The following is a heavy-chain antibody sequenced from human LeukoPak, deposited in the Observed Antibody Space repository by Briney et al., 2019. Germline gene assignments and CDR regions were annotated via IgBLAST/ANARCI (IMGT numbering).Heavy chain of an antibody. Sequence: GGSLRLSCAASRFTFSSYSMNWVRQAPGKGLEWVSSITSSSYIYYADSVKGRFTISRDNAKNSLYLQMNSLRAEDTAVYYCARDPPRGCSSTSCSGYWGQGTLVTVSS. V-gene: IGHV3-21*01. D-gene: IGHD2-2*01. CDR2: ITSSSYI. J-gene: IGHJ4*02. CDR1: RFTFSSYS. CDR3: ARDPPRGCSSTSCSGY.